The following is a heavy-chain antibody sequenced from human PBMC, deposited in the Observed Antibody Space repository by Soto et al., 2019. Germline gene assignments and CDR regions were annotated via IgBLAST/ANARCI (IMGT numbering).Heavy chain of an antibody. J-gene: IGHJ6*02. D-gene: IGHD2-2*01. Sequence: GASVKVSCKASGYTFTSYGISWVRQAPGQGLEWMGWISAYNGNTNYAQKLQGRVTMTTDTSTSTAYMELRSLRSDDTAVYYCARDGDCSSTSPECYYYYGMDVWGQGTTVTVSS. V-gene: IGHV1-18*01. CDR2: ISAYNGNT. CDR3: ARDGDCSSTSPECYYYYGMDV. CDR1: GYTFTSYG.